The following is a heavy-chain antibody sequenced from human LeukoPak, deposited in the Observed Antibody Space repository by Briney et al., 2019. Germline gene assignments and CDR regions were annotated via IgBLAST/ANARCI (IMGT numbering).Heavy chain of an antibody. CDR3: ARTVAVSGTAFNPHFDY. Sequence: ASVKVSCETSGHSFTSHGVSWVRQAPGQGLEWMGWISAYNGDTNYAQKVQGRVTMTTDTSTSTAYMELRSLRSDDTAVYYCARTVAVSGTAFNPHFDYWSQGTLVTVSS. J-gene: IGHJ4*02. CDR1: GHSFTSHG. D-gene: IGHD6-19*01. V-gene: IGHV1-18*01. CDR2: ISAYNGDT.